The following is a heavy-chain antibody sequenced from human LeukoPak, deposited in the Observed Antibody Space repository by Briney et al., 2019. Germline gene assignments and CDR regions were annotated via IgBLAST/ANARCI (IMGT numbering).Heavy chain of an antibody. J-gene: IGHJ4*02. CDR3: ARGTYYYDSSGYYPLYFDY. CDR2: IYYSGST. D-gene: IGHD3-22*01. V-gene: IGHV4-31*03. CDR1: GGSISSGGYY. Sequence: SQTLSLTCTVSGGSISSGGYYWSWIRQHPGKGLEWIGYIYYSGSTYYNPSLKSRVTISVDTSKNQFSLKLSSVTAADTAVYYCARGTYYYDSSGYYPLYFDYWGQGTLVTVSS.